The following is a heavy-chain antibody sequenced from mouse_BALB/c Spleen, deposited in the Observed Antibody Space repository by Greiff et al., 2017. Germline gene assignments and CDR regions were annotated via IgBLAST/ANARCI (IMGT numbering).Heavy chain of an antibody. V-gene: IGHV6-6*02. CDR2: IRLKSNNYAS. Sequence: EVKLMESGGGLVQPGGSMKLSCVASGFTFSNYWMNWVRQSPEKGLEWVAEIRLKSNNYASHYAESVKGRFTISRDDSKSSVYLQMNNLRAGDTGSYYCTRRINGFRRDYYAIDYGGQGTSVTVCS. CDR3: TRRINGFRRDYYAIDY. CDR1: GFTFSNYW. J-gene: IGHJ4*01.